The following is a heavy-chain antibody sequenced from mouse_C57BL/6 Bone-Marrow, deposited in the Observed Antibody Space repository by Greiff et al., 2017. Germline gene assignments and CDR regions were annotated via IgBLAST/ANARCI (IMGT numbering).Heavy chain of an antibody. Sequence: EVKLMESGGGLVQPGGSLKLSCAASGFTFSDYYMNWVRQTPEKRLEWVAYISNGGGSTYYPDTVKGRVTISRDNAKNTLYLKMSRLKSEDTAMYYCARHGRYFDVWGTGTTVTVSS. D-gene: IGHD4-1*01. CDR1: GFTFSDYY. CDR2: ISNGGGST. V-gene: IGHV5-12*01. J-gene: IGHJ1*03. CDR3: ARHGRYFDV.